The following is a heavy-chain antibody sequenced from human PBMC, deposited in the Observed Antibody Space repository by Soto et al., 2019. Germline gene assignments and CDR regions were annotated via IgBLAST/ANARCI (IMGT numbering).Heavy chain of an antibody. CDR3: ARVITTTVTTKWFDP. CDR2: ISAYNGNT. D-gene: IGHD4-17*01. V-gene: IGHV1-18*01. CDR1: GYTFTSYG. Sequence: ASVKVSCKASGYTFTSYGISWVRQAPGQGLEWMGWISAYNGNTNYAQKLQGRVTMTTDTSTSTAYMELRSLRSDDTAVYYCARVITTTVTTKWFDPWGQGTLVTVSS. J-gene: IGHJ5*02.